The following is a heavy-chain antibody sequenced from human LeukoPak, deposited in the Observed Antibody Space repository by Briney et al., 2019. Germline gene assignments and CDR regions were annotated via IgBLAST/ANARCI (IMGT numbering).Heavy chain of an antibody. V-gene: IGHV3-23*01. J-gene: IGHJ6*03. Sequence: GGSLRLSCAASGFTFSSYAMSWVRQAPGKGLEWVSAISGSGGSTYYADSVKGRFTISRDNSKNTPYLQMNSLRAEDTAVYYCAKVQEDIVVVPAAPTDYYYMDVWGKGTTVTVSS. CDR2: ISGSGGST. D-gene: IGHD2-2*01. CDR1: GFTFSSYA. CDR3: AKVQEDIVVVPAAPTDYYYMDV.